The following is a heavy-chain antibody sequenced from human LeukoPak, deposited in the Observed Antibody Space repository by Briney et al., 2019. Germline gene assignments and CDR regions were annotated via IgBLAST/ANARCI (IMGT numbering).Heavy chain of an antibody. CDR2: ISGSGGST. Sequence: GGSLRLSCAASGFTFSSYAMSWVRQVPGKGLEWVSAISGSGGSTYCADSVKGRFTISRDNSKNTQYLQMNSLRAEDTAVYYCAKDRFTGGRIDEGAFDIWGQGTMVTVSS. CDR1: GFTFSSYA. D-gene: IGHD2-8*02. CDR3: AKDRFTGGRIDEGAFDI. J-gene: IGHJ3*02. V-gene: IGHV3-23*01.